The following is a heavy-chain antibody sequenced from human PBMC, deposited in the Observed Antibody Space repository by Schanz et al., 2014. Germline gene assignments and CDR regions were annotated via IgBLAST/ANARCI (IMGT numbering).Heavy chain of an antibody. CDR2: LSISGSST. Sequence: EVQLVESGGVVAQPGGSLRLSCAASGFSFDDYTMHWVRQAPGKGLEWVSALSISGSSTYYADSVKGRFTISRDNSKNTLYVQMNSLRAEDTAVYYCARHPSGWFIGHCDYWGQGTLVTVSS. D-gene: IGHD6-19*01. CDR1: GFSFDDYT. CDR3: ARHPSGWFIGHCDY. J-gene: IGHJ4*02. V-gene: IGHV3-23*04.